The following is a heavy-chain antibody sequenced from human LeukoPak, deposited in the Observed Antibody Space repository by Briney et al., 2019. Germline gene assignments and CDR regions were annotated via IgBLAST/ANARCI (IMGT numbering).Heavy chain of an antibody. CDR2: ISGDGT. V-gene: IGHV3-23*01. Sequence: GGSLRLSCAASGFTFSVYGMSWVRQAPGKGLEWVSAISGDGTYYADSVKGRFTISRDNSKDTLYLQMNSLRAEDTAVYYCAKEKRWLQSGVDYWGQGTLVTVSS. CDR3: AKEKRWLQSGVDY. CDR1: GFTFSVYG. D-gene: IGHD5-24*01. J-gene: IGHJ4*02.